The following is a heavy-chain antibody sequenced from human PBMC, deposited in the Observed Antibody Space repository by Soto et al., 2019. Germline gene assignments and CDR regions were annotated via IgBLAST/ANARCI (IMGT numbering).Heavy chain of an antibody. CDR3: ARGTPTPGLDY. J-gene: IGHJ4*02. CDR1: GFTFNNYW. D-gene: IGHD2-15*01. CDR2: INQDGGQT. V-gene: IGHV3-7*03. Sequence: GGSLRLSCAASGFTFNNYWMNWVRQAPGKGLEWVANINQDGGQTNYVDSVKGRFTISRDNAKNSLYLQMNSLRAEDTAVYYCARGTPTPGLDYWGRGTLVTVS.